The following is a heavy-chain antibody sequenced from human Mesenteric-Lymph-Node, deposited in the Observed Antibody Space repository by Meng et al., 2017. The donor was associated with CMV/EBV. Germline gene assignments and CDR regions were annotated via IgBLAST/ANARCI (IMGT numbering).Heavy chain of an antibody. D-gene: IGHD3-22*01. V-gene: IGHV4-39*07. CDR3: ARDGDYYDSSGYNPFDY. J-gene: IGHJ4*02. Sequence: QLQLQESGPGLVKPSETLSLTCTVSGGSISSSSYYWGWIRQPPGKGLEWIGSIYYSGSTYYNPYLKSRVTISVDTSKNQFSLKLSSVTAADTAVYYCARDGDYYDSSGYNPFDYWGQGTLVTVSS. CDR1: GGSISSSSYY. CDR2: IYYSGST.